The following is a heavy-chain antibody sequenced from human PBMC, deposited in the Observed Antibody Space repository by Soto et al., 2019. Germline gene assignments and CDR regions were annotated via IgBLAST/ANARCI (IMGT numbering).Heavy chain of an antibody. CDR1: GFTSI. Sequence: EVQILESGGALIQPGGSLRLSCAASGFTSIMTWFRQAPGQGLEWVAASDFSGRLTYYADSVKGRFTIFRDTSVNTLFLQMNSLRTEDTAVYYCANILVGQWLVPGGYWGPGTLVTVSS. CDR2: SDFSGRLT. V-gene: IGHV3-23*01. D-gene: IGHD6-19*01. CDR3: ANILVGQWLVPGGY. J-gene: IGHJ4*02.